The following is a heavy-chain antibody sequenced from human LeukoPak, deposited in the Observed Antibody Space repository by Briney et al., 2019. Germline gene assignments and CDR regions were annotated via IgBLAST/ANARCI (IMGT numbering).Heavy chain of an antibody. CDR2: AYWNNDK. Sequence: SGPTLVKPTQTLTLTCNFSGFSLSNTGVAVGWIRQSPGKALEWLAVAYWNNDKSYSPSLKSRLTITKDTSKNQVVLKMTNVDPVDTATYYCAHSIVATTRRGYYYYYYMDVWGKGTTVTISS. CDR1: GFSLSNTGVA. CDR3: AHSIVATTRRGYYYYYYMDV. V-gene: IGHV2-5*01. D-gene: IGHD5-12*01. J-gene: IGHJ6*03.